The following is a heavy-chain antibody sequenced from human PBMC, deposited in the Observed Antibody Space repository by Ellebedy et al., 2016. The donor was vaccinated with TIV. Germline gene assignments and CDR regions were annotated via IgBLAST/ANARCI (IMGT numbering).Heavy chain of an antibody. CDR2: ITGSGANT. Sequence: GESLKISCAASGFTSTNAWMSWVRQAPGKGLEWVSSITGSGANTYYADSVKGRFTISRDNSQNTLYLQMSSLRPEDTAVYYCVRRDTSGWYDYWGQGTLVTVSS. D-gene: IGHD6-19*01. J-gene: IGHJ4*02. CDR3: VRRDTSGWYDY. CDR1: GFTSTNAW. V-gene: IGHV3-23*01.